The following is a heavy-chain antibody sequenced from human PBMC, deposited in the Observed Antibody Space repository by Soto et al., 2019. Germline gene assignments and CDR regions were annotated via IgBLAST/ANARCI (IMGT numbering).Heavy chain of an antibody. CDR2: IYYSGST. Sequence: PSETLSLTCTVSGGSISSYYWSWIRQPPGKGLEWIGYIYYSGSTNYNPSLKSRVTISVDTSKNQFSLKLSSVTAADTAVYYCARTVVVAARWPFGPWGQGTLVTVSS. CDR3: ARTVVVAARWPFGP. J-gene: IGHJ5*02. CDR1: GGSISSYY. D-gene: IGHD2-15*01. V-gene: IGHV4-59*01.